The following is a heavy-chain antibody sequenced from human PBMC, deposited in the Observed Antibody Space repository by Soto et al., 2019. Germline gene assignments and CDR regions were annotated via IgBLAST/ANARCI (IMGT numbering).Heavy chain of an antibody. CDR2: IKQDGSEK. J-gene: IGHJ4*02. Sequence: GGSLRLSCASSGFTFIIYWMSWVRQAPGKGLEWVANIKQDGSEKYYVDSVKGRFTISRDNAKNSLYLQMNSLRAEDTAVYYCARDPVLLWFGELLGTGGWGQGTLVTVSS. V-gene: IGHV3-7*03. CDR3: ARDPVLLWFGELLGTGG. CDR1: GFTFIIYW. D-gene: IGHD3-10*01.